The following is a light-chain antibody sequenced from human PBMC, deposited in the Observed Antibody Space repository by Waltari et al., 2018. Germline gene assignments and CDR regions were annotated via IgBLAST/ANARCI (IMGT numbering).Light chain of an antibody. CDR2: DVT. V-gene: IGLV2-11*01. J-gene: IGLJ3*02. Sequence: SALTQPRSVSGSPGQSVTISCTGTTSDVGGYNYVSWYHHHPGTAPKLLLFDVTQRPTGVPDRFSGSQSANTASLTISGLQAEDEADYYCCSFAGTYTWVFGGGTKVTVL. CDR3: CSFAGTYTWV. CDR1: TSDVGGYNY.